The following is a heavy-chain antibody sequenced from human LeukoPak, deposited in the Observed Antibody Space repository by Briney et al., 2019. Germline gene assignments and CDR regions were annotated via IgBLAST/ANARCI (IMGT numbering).Heavy chain of an antibody. Sequence: PGRSLRLSCAASGFTFSSYGMHWVRQAPGKGLEWVAVISYDGSNKYYADSVKGRFTISRDNSKNTLYLQMNSLRAEDTAVYYCAKVLCSGTSCPIDYWGQGTLVTVSS. D-gene: IGHD2-2*01. CDR2: ISYDGSNK. CDR3: AKVLCSGTSCPIDY. V-gene: IGHV3-30*18. CDR1: GFTFSSYG. J-gene: IGHJ4*02.